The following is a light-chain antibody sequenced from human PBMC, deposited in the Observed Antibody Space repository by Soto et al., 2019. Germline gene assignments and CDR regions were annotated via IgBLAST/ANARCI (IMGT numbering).Light chain of an antibody. CDR3: SSYTSSSTYV. CDR2: EVS. V-gene: IGLV2-14*01. Sequence: QSALTQPASVSGSPGQSITISCTGTSSDVGGYNYVSWYQQHPGKAPKLMIYEVSNRPSGVSNRFSGSKSGNTASLTIYGLQAEDEADYYCSSYTSSSTYVFGPGTKVTVL. J-gene: IGLJ1*01. CDR1: SSDVGGYNY.